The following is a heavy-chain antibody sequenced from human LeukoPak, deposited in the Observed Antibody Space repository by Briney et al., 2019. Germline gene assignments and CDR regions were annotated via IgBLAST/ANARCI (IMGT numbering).Heavy chain of an antibody. D-gene: IGHD5-18*01. CDR3: ARVALGYSYGYGMVAGVDY. J-gene: IGHJ4*02. Sequence: PGKSLRLSCAASGFTFSSYSMNWVRQAPGKGLEWVSSISSSSSYIYYADSVKGRFTISRDNAKNSLYLQMNSLRAEDTAVYYCARVALGYSYGYGMVAGVDYWGQGTLVTVSS. CDR2: ISSSSSYI. V-gene: IGHV3-21*01. CDR1: GFTFSSYS.